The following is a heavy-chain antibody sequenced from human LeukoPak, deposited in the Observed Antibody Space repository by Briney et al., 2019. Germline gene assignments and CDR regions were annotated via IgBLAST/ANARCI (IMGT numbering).Heavy chain of an antibody. V-gene: IGHV3-9*01. CDR1: GFRFDDYG. D-gene: IGHD3-16*01. CDR2: ISWSGTTT. Sequence: PGGSLRLSCVVSGFRFDDYGLHWVRQAPGKGLEWVSGISWSGTTTGYADSVKGRFTISRDSAKNSLYLQMDSLRVEDTALYYCAKDESTGGFAPGYFYGMGLWGQGTTVTVSS. CDR3: AKDESTGGFAPGYFYGMGL. J-gene: IGHJ6*02.